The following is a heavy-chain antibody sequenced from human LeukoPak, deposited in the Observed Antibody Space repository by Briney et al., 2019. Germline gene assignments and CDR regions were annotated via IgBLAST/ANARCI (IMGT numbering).Heavy chain of an antibody. J-gene: IGHJ4*02. V-gene: IGHV4-4*02. D-gene: IGHD3-9*01. CDR1: GGSISSSNW. CDR3: ARGVTGYAWEFYFDY. CDR2: IYHSGST. Sequence: SETLSLTCAVSGGSISSSNWWSWVRQPPGKGLEWIGEIYHSGSTNYNPSLKSRVTISVDTSKNQFSLKLSSVTAADTAVYYCARGVTGYAWEFYFDYWGQGTLVTVSS.